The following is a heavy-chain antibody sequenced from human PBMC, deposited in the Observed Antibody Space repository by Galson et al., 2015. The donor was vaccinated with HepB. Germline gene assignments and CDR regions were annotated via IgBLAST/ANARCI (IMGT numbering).Heavy chain of an antibody. V-gene: IGHV3-30*03. D-gene: IGHD6-13*01. J-gene: IGHJ5*02. CDR1: GFTFCNYG. Sequence: SLRLSCEASGFTFCNYGIHWVRQAPGKGLEWVAVITYDGSHKYYADSVQGRFTISRDNSKNTLYLQMNSLSAEDTAVYYCAREGIAAAGTAVILYNWFDPWGQGTLVTVSS. CDR3: AREGIAAAGTAVILYNWFDP. CDR2: ITYDGSHK.